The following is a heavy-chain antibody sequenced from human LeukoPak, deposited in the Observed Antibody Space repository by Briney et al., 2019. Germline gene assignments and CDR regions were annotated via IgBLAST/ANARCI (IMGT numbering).Heavy chain of an antibody. Sequence: ASVKVSCKASGGTFSSYAISWVRQAPGQGLEWMGGIIPIFGTANYAQKFQGRVTITTDESTSTAYMELSSLRSEDTAVYYCARGVLYCSSTSCYTDGNYYYYTDVWGKGTTVTVSS. CDR3: ARGVLYCSSTSCYTDGNYYYYTDV. J-gene: IGHJ6*03. D-gene: IGHD2-2*02. CDR2: IIPIFGTA. V-gene: IGHV1-69*05. CDR1: GGTFSSYA.